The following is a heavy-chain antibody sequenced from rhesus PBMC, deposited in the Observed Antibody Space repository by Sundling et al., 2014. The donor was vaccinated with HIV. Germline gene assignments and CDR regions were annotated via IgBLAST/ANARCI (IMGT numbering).Heavy chain of an antibody. CDR3: AILAHCSDSGCSHYFDY. CDR1: GASISSYW. CDR2: INGNSGST. V-gene: IGHV4-80*01. D-gene: IGHD2-33*01. J-gene: IGHJ4*01. Sequence: QVQLQESGPGLVKPSETLSLTCTVSGASISSYWWSWIRQPPGKGLEWIGEINGNSGSTNYNPSLKSRVTISRDTSKNQFSLKLSSVTAADTAVYYCAILAHCSDSGCSHYFDYWGQGVLVTVSS.